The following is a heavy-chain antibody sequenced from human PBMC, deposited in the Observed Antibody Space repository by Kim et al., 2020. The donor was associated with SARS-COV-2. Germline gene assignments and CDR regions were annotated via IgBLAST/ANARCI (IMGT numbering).Heavy chain of an antibody. V-gene: IGHV3-33*06. CDR2: ICYDGSNK. CDR3: AKGQGTSYLYYYYGMDV. D-gene: IGHD2-2*01. CDR1: GFTFSSYG. Sequence: GGSLRLSCAASGFTFSSYGMHWVRQAPGKGLEWVSVICYDGSNKYYADSVKGRFTISRDNSKNTLYLQMNSLRAEDTAVYYCAKGQGTSYLYYYYGMDVWGHGTTVTVSS. J-gene: IGHJ6*02.